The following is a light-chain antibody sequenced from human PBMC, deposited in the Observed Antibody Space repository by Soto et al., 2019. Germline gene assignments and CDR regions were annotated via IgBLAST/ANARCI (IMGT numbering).Light chain of an antibody. V-gene: IGKV4-1*01. CDR3: QQYYTSPPT. CDR1: QSVFYTSNNRNY. Sequence: DIVVTQSPDSLALSLGERATINCKSSQSVFYTSNNRNYIAWYHQRPGQPPKLLIYWASTRESGVPDRFSGSESGTDFTLTISSLQAEDVGVYYCQQYYTSPPTFGQGTKVDIK. CDR2: WAS. J-gene: IGKJ2*01.